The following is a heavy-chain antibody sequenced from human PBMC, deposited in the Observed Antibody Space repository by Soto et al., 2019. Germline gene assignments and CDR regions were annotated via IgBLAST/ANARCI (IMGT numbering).Heavy chain of an antibody. Sequence: QVQLVQSGAEVKKPGSSVKVSCKASGGTFSRYSITWVRQAPGHGLEWIGRIIPIFGIASYAQKFQGRVTIPADESTRPAYMELSSLRSDDTAVYYCAREDRDRETGLVPAAIDGMDVWGQGTTVTVSS. D-gene: IGHD2-2*01. CDR2: IIPIFGIA. J-gene: IGHJ6*02. V-gene: IGHV1-69*08. CDR1: GGTFSRYS. CDR3: AREDRDRETGLVPAAIDGMDV.